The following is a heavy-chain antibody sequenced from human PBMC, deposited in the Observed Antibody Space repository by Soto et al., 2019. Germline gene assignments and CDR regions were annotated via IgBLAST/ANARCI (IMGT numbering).Heavy chain of an antibody. D-gene: IGHD2-8*01. J-gene: IGHJ3*02. CDR1: GGSISSGGYY. V-gene: IGHV4-31*03. CDR2: IYYSGST. CDR3: ARELKLSPHGAFDI. Sequence: SETLSLTCTVSGGSISSGGYYWSWIRQHPGKGLEWIGYIYYSGSTYYNPSLKSRFTISVDTSKNQLSLNLSSVTAADTAVYYCARELKLSPHGAFDIWGQGTMVTVSS.